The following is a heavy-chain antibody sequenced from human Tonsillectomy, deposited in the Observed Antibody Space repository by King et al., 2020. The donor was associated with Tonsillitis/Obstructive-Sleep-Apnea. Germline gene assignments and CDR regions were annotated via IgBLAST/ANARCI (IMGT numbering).Heavy chain of an antibody. CDR3: ASGDTTMVTTLSGMAV. CDR1: GYSFTNYW. CDR2: IDPSYSDT. V-gene: IGHV5-10-1*03. J-gene: IGHJ6*02. D-gene: IGHD5-18*01. Sequence: QLVQSGAEVKKPGEALRISCKGSGYSFTNYWINWVRQMPGKGLEWMGRIDPSYSDTKYSPSFQGHVPISAEKSISTAYLQWSSLKTSDTAMYYCASGDTTMVTTLSGMAVWGQGTTVTVSS.